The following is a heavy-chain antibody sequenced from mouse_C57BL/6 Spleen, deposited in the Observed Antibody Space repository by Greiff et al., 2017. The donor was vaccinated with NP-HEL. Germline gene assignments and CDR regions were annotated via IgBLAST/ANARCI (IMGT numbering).Heavy chain of an antibody. Sequence: QVQLKQSGPELVKPGASVKISCKASGYAFSSSWMNWVKQRPGKGLEWIGRIYPGDGDTNYTGKFKGKATLTADKSSSTAYMQLSSLTSEDSAVYFCAREQSFYAMDYWGQGTSVTVSS. CDR2: IYPGDGDT. CDR3: AREQSFYAMDY. V-gene: IGHV1-82*01. CDR1: GYAFSSSW. J-gene: IGHJ4*01.